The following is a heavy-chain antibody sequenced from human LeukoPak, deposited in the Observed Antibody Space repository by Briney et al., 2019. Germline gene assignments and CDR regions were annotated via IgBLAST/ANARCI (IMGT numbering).Heavy chain of an antibody. D-gene: IGHD4/OR15-4a*01. CDR3: SRGGANDL. V-gene: IGHV4-4*07. CDR1: GGSITSDY. CDR2: ILTSGST. Sequence: SETLSLTCTVVGGSITSDYWSWIRQPAGKGLEWIGRILTSGSTAYNPSLKSRVTMSLDTSKNQFFLKLSSVTAADTAAYFCSRGGANDLWGQGTLVTVSS. J-gene: IGHJ5*02.